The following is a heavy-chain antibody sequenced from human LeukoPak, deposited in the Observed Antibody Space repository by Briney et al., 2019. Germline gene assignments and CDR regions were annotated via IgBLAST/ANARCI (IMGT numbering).Heavy chain of an antibody. Sequence: GGSLRLSCAASGFTFSTYGMSWVRQAPGKGLEWVSGISGSGDSTYYADSVKGLFIISRDNSKNTLYLQINSLRVEDTAVYYCAKDHGRARSTWYYWGQGTLVTVSS. V-gene: IGHV3-23*01. CDR3: AKDHGRARSTWYY. J-gene: IGHJ4*02. CDR1: GFTFSTYG. CDR2: ISGSGDST. D-gene: IGHD6-13*01.